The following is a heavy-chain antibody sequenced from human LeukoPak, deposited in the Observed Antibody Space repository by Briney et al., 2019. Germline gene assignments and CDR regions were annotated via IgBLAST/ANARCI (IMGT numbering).Heavy chain of an antibody. CDR3: ARFGNYYDSSGYYSLDAFDI. J-gene: IGHJ3*02. Sequence: SETLSLTCTVSGGSISSYYWSWIRQPPGKGLEWTGYIYYSGSTNYNPSLKSRVTISVDTSKNQFSLKLSSVTAADTAVYYCARFGNYYDSSGYYSLDAFDIWGQGTMVTVSS. V-gene: IGHV4-59*01. CDR1: GGSISSYY. D-gene: IGHD3-22*01. CDR2: IYYSGST.